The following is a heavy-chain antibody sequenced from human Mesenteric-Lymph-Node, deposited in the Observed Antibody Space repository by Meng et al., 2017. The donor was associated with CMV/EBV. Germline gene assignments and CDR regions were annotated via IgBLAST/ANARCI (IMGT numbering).Heavy chain of an antibody. J-gene: IGHJ6*02. CDR1: GFTFSSYA. V-gene: IGHV3-30*04. Sequence: GGSLRLSCAASGFTFSSYAMHWVRQAPGKGLEWVAVISYDGSNKYYADSVKGRFTISRDNSKNTLYLQMNSLRAEDTAVYYCARAEKDYDFWSGYYGDYYYGMDVWGQGTTVTVSS. CDR2: ISYDGSNK. D-gene: IGHD3-3*01. CDR3: ARAEKDYDFWSGYYGDYYYGMDV.